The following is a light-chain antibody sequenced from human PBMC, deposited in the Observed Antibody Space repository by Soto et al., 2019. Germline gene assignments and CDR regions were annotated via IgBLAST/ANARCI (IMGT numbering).Light chain of an antibody. V-gene: IGKV3-15*01. CDR1: QNVYNN. CDR2: AAS. CDR3: QQYTSWPLT. Sequence: EVVMTQSPATLSVSPGERATLSCRTSQNVYNNLAWYLQKPGHAPRLLISAASTRATGIPARFSGSGSGTEFTLTINSLQSEDFAVYYCQQYTSWPLTFGGGTTLAIK. J-gene: IGKJ4*01.